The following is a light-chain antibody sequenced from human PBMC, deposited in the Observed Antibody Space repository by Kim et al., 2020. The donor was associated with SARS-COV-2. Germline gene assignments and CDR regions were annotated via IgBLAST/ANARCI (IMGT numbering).Light chain of an antibody. V-gene: IGKV3-20*01. CDR1: QSVSSSY. CDR2: GAS. J-gene: IGKJ1*01. Sequence: GERATLSCRASQSVSSSYLAWYQQKPGQAPRLLIYGASSRATGIPDRFSRSGSGTDFTLTISRLEPEDFAVYYCQQYGSSLLSWTFGQGTKVDIK. CDR3: QQYGSSLLSWT.